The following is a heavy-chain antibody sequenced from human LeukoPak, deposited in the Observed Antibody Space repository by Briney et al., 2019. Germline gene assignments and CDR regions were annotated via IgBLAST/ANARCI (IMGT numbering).Heavy chain of an antibody. D-gene: IGHD2-2*01. J-gene: IGHJ4*02. CDR1: RFAFAEHG. CDR2: INWSGGST. CDR3: ARAPITSPFYFDY. V-gene: IGHV3-20*04. Sequence: PGGSLRLSCTAPRFAFAEHGMSSVPQAPGKGLEWVSGINWSGGSTGYADPLRGRFNIPRHNAKNSLYLQMDSLRAEDTALYYCARAPITSPFYFDYWGQGTLVTVSS.